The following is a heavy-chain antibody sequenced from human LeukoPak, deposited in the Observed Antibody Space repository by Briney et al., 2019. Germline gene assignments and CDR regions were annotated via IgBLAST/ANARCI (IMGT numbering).Heavy chain of an antibody. CDR2: INPNSGGT. V-gene: IGHV1-2*02. CDR3: ARGGSYAGDEMDV. D-gene: IGHD1-26*01. J-gene: IGHJ6*04. CDR1: GYTFTNYD. Sequence: EASVKVSCKASGYTFTNYDMHWVRQAPGQGLEWMGWINPNSGGTNYAQKFQGRVTMTRDTSISTAYMELSRLRSDDTAVYYCARGGSYAGDEMDVWGKGTTVTVSS.